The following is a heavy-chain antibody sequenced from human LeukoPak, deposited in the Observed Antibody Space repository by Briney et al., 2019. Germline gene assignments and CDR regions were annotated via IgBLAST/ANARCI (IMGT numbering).Heavy chain of an antibody. CDR3: ARDRRDSSGLSEYFDY. Sequence: GAXVKVSCKASGYTFTSYYMHWVRQAPGQGLEWMGIINPSGGSTSYAQKFQGRVTMTRDMSTSTVYMELSSLRSEDTAVYYCARDRRDSSGLSEYFDYWGQGTLVTVSS. V-gene: IGHV1-46*01. CDR1: GYTFTSYY. D-gene: IGHD3-22*01. CDR2: INPSGGST. J-gene: IGHJ4*02.